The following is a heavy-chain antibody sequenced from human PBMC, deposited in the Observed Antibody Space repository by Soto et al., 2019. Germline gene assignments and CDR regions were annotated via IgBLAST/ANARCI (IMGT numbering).Heavy chain of an antibody. Sequence: EVRLVESGGGLVKPGGSRRVPGAASGFNFNTYGMNWVRQAPGKGLQWVSFISASGAYKYYADSVRGRFTISRDNAKKSVFLEMNSLTADDTAIYYCAGERSALPGARDAMDVWGQGTTVTVSS. D-gene: IGHD1-26*01. CDR1: GFNFNTYG. CDR3: AGERSALPGARDAMDV. CDR2: ISASGAYK. V-gene: IGHV3-21*02. J-gene: IGHJ6*02.